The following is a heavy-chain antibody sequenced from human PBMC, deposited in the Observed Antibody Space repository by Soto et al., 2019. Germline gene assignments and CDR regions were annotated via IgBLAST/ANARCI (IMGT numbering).Heavy chain of an antibody. V-gene: IGHV3-48*03. J-gene: IGHJ6*02. CDR2: ISGSGSIT. CDR3: AGRDGHNRRKAPYYYYYYGVGV. CDR1: GFTSSSYE. Sequence: EVQLVESGGALVQPGGSLRLSCAASGFTSSSYEMNWVRQAPGKGLEWVSYISGSGSITHYADPVKGRFTISRDNARNSLYLQMNSLRGEDTAVYYCAGRDGHNRRKAPYYYYYYGVGVWGRGTTVTVSS. D-gene: IGHD2-15*01.